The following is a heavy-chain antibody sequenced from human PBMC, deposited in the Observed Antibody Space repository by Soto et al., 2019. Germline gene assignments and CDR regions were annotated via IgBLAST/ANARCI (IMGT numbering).Heavy chain of an antibody. J-gene: IGHJ6*02. V-gene: IGHV3-30*18. CDR2: ISYDGSNK. CDR1: GFTFSSYG. D-gene: IGHD2-21*01. CDR3: AKDQHDYGMDV. Sequence: PGGSLRLSCAASGFTFSSYGMHWVRQAPGKGLEWVAVISYDGSNKYYADSVKGRFTISRDNSKNTLYLQMNSLRAEDTAVYYCAKDQHDYGMDVWGQGTTVTVSS.